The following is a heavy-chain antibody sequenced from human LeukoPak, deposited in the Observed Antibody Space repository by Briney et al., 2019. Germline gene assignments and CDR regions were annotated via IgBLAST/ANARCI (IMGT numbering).Heavy chain of an antibody. CDR1: GFTFSSYT. CDR3: ARNSPFDV. V-gene: IGHV3-30*04. J-gene: IGHJ4*02. Sequence: GGSLRLSCAASGFTFSSYTMPWVRQAPGKGLEWVAVISYDGSDKYYADSVKGRFTISRDNSKNTLYLQVNSLRAEDTAVFYCARNSPFDVWGQGTLVTVSS. CDR2: ISYDGSDK.